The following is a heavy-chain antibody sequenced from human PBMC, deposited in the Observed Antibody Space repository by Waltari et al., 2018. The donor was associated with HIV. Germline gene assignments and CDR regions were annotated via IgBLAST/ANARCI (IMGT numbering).Heavy chain of an antibody. CDR2: INTGDGST. CDR1: KYTFASYG. J-gene: IGHJ4*02. D-gene: IGHD5-12*01. CDR3: ARELRFDIVFDY. V-gene: IGHV1-3*04. Sequence: VQLVQSGAEMRKPGASVKVSCTASKYTFASYGIHWLRQAPGQRLEWMGWINTGDGSTKYSPKFQGRVTITRDTSASTAYMQLSSLRSEDTAIYYCARELRFDIVFDYWGQGTLVTVSS.